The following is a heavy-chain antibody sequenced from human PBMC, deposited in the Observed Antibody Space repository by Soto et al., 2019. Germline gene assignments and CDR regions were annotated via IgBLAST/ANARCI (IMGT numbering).Heavy chain of an antibody. CDR1: GVTVSNNY. V-gene: IGHV3-53*01. CDR2: IYSGGDT. D-gene: IGHD6-13*01. CDR3: ARDPPGIAAGGAGA. Sequence: EVQLVESGGGLILPGGSLRLSCAASGVTVSNNYMRWVRQAPGKGLERVSLIYSGGDTHYADSVKGRFTISRDSSKNTVYLQMNSLRAEDTAVYYCARDPPGIAAGGAGAWGQGTLVTVSS. J-gene: IGHJ5*02.